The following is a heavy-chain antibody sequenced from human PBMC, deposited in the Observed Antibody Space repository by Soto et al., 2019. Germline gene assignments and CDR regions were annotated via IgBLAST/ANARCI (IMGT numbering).Heavy chain of an antibody. D-gene: IGHD1-1*01. CDR1: GYTFTGYY. CDR3: ARGPLE. CDR2: IDPDSGDT. J-gene: IGHJ4*02. V-gene: IGHV1-2*02. Sequence: QVRLEQSGAEVKKPGASVTVTCKASGYTFTGYYLHWARQAPGQGLEWMGRIDPDSGDTDHSENFLGRVTLTRDTAFDTAYLEGTGLTLDDTAVYYCARGPLEWGQGTLVTVSS.